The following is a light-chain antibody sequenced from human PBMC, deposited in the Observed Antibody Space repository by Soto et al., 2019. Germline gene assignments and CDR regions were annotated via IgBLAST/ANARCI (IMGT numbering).Light chain of an antibody. CDR1: QSVSSSY. CDR3: QQYGTSPLT. V-gene: IGKV3-20*01. Sequence: EIVLTQSPGTLSLSPGERATLSCRASQSVSSSYLAWYQQKPGQAPRLLIYGASSRATGIPDRFSGSGSGTDFTLTISRLEPEEFAVYYCQQYGTSPLTFGGGTKVVIK. J-gene: IGKJ4*01. CDR2: GAS.